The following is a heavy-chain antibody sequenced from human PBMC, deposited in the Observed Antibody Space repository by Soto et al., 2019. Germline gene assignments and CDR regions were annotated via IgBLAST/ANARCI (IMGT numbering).Heavy chain of an antibody. V-gene: IGHV5-51*01. CDR2: IYPGDSDT. CDR3: ARSAEEAFYGGDTNAPFDY. CDR1: GYSFTSYW. J-gene: IGHJ4*02. D-gene: IGHD2-21*02. Sequence: PGESLKISCKGSGYSFTSYWIGWVRQMPGKGLEWMGIIYPGDSDTRYSPSFQGQVTISADKSISTAYLQWSSLKASDTAMYYCARSAEEAFYGGDTNAPFDYWGQGTLVTVSS.